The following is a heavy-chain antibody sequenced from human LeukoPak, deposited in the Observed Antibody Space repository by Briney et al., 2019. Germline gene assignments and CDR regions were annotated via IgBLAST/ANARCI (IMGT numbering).Heavy chain of an antibody. CDR2: IYYSGST. D-gene: IGHD1-1*01. V-gene: IGHV4-30-4*01. Sequence: SETLSLTCTVSGGSISSGDYYWSWIRQPPGKGLEWIGYIYYSGSTYYNPSLKSRVTISVDTSKNQFSLKLSSVTAADTAVYYCARVRTTFLYYYYGMDVWGQGTMVTVSS. J-gene: IGHJ6*02. CDR3: ARVRTTFLYYYYGMDV. CDR1: GGSISSGDYY.